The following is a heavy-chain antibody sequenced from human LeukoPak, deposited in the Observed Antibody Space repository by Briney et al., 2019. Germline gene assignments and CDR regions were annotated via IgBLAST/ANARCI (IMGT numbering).Heavy chain of an antibody. CDR2: MNTKSGNT. D-gene: IGHD3-3*01. CDR1: GYTFTSYD. Sequence: ASVKVSCKASGYTFTSYDINWVRQATGQGLEWMGWMNTKSGNTGHAQKFQGRVTITRDTSISTVYMELSSLRSEDTAVYFCARPAGDYDFWSGYTANNWFDPWGQGTLVTVSS. CDR3: ARPAGDYDFWSGYTANNWFDP. J-gene: IGHJ5*02. V-gene: IGHV1-8*03.